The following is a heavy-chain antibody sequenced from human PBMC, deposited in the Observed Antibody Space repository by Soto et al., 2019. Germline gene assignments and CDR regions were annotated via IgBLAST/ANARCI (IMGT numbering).Heavy chain of an antibody. CDR2: ISGSGGST. CDR1: GFTFSSYA. J-gene: IGHJ6*02. D-gene: IGHD3-3*01. Sequence: LRLSCAASGFTFSSYAMTWVRQAPGKGLEWVSAISGSGGSTYYADSVQGRFTISRDNSKNTLYLQMHSLRAEDTALYYCAKNYDFWSGYHYGMDVWGQGTTVTVSS. CDR3: AKNYDFWSGYHYGMDV. V-gene: IGHV3-23*01.